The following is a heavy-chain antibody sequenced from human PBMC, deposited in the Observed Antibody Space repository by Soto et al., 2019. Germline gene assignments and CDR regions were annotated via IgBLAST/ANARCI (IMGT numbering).Heavy chain of an antibody. Sequence: QLQLQESGPGLVKPSETLSLTCTVSGGSISSSSYYWGWIRQPPGKGLEWIGSIYYSGSTYYNPSLKSRVTISVDTSKNQFSLKLSSVTAADTAVYYCASRVTYYYDSSGFDPWGQGTLVTVSS. V-gene: IGHV4-39*01. CDR3: ASRVTYYYDSSGFDP. CDR1: GGSISSSSYY. J-gene: IGHJ5*02. D-gene: IGHD3-22*01. CDR2: IYYSGST.